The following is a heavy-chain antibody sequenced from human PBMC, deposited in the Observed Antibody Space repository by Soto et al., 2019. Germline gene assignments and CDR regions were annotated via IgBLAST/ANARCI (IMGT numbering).Heavy chain of an antibody. Sequence: XPVKIFCKASVYTFTGYYMHWVRQAPGQGLEWMGWINPNSGGTNYAQKVQGRVTMTRDTAISASYMELSRLRSDDPALYFCARWAVPYYYDSPLDPPGHGT. CDR3: ARWAVPYYYDSPLDP. D-gene: IGHD3-22*01. CDR1: VYTFTGYY. J-gene: IGHJ5*02. V-gene: IGHV1-2*02. CDR2: INPNSGGT.